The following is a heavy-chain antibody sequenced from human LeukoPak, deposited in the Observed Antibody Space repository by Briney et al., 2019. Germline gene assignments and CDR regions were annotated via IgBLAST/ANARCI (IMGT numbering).Heavy chain of an antibody. J-gene: IGHJ4*02. Sequence: SETLSLTCAVCGYSISSGYYWGWIRQPPGKGVEWIGSIYHSGSTYYNPSLKSRVTISVDTSKNRFSLKLSSVTAADTAVYYCARGVYCSGGSCYLLDYWGQGTLVTVSS. D-gene: IGHD2-15*01. CDR3: ARGVYCSGGSCYLLDY. CDR1: GYSISSGYY. CDR2: IYHSGST. V-gene: IGHV4-38-2*01.